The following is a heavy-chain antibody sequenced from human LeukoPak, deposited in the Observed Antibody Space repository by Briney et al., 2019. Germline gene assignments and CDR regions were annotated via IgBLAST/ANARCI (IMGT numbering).Heavy chain of an antibody. CDR1: GYTFTSYG. Sequence: GASVKVSCKASGYTFTSYGISWVRQAPGQGLEWMGWISPYNGNTNYAQKLQGRVTMATDTSTSTAYMELRSLRSDDTAVYYCARYPPFYDILTGYLVPSGMDVWGKGTTVTVSS. V-gene: IGHV1-18*04. D-gene: IGHD3-9*01. J-gene: IGHJ6*04. CDR3: ARYPPFYDILTGYLVPSGMDV. CDR2: ISPYNGNT.